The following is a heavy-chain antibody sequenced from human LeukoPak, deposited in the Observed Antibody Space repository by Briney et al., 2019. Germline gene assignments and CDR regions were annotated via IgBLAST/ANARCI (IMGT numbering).Heavy chain of an antibody. J-gene: IGHJ4*02. V-gene: IGHV3-74*01. CDR2: IKNDGSA. Sequence: GGSLRLSCAASGFTFSNYWMHWVRQAPGKGLVWVSRIKNDGSAIYEGSVKGRFTISRDNAKNTLYLQMNSLRHEDTAVYYCAKAKDSGSYVGFFDYWGRGTLVTVSS. D-gene: IGHD1-26*01. CDR3: AKAKDSGSYVGFFDY. CDR1: GFTFSNYW.